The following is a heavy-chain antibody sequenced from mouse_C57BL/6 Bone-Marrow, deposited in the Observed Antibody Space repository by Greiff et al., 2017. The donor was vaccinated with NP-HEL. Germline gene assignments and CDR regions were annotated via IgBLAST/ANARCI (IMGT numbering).Heavy chain of an antibody. CDR1: GYTFTNYW. Sequence: VKLMESGAELVRPGTSVKMSCKASGYTFTNYWIGWAKQRPGHGLEWIGDIYPGGGYTNYNEKFKGKATLTADKSSSTAYMQFSSLTSEDSAIYYCALYYYGSSYDYWGQGTTLTVSS. V-gene: IGHV1-63*01. D-gene: IGHD1-1*01. J-gene: IGHJ2*01. CDR3: ALYYYGSSYDY. CDR2: IYPGGGYT.